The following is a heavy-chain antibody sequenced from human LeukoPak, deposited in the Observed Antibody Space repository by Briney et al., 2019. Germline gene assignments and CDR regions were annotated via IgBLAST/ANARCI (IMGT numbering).Heavy chain of an antibody. CDR2: MNPKSGNT. Sequence: ASVKVSCKASGYTFTNYDVNWVRQATGQGLEWMGWMNPKSGNTGYAQKFHGRVTMTRDTSISTSYMELSSLRSEDTAIYYCARVAAYDAFDIWGQGTMVTVSS. D-gene: IGHD2-15*01. CDR1: GYTFTNYD. J-gene: IGHJ3*02. V-gene: IGHV1-8*01. CDR3: ARVAAYDAFDI.